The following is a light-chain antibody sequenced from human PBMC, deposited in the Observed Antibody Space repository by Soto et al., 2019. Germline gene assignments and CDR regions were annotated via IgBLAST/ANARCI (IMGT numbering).Light chain of an antibody. V-gene: IGKV3-20*01. J-gene: IGKJ2*01. CDR2: AAS. CDR3: QQYVASPPGYT. Sequence: EVVLTQSPGTLSLSPGERATLSCRTSQTVSSSYYLAWYQQKPGQAPRLLIYAASNRASGVPDRFSSGWSGTDFTLTISSREPEDFAVSYGQQYVASPPGYTFGQGTELRIK. CDR1: QTVSSSYY.